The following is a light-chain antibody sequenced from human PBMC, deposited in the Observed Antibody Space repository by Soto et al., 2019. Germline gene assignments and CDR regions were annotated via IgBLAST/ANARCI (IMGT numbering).Light chain of an antibody. CDR2: GAS. CDR1: RSISNY. J-gene: IGKJ3*01. CDR3: QQSYTAPYT. Sequence: DIQMTQSPSSLSASVGDAVSLTCRASRSISNYLNWSQQKPGRAPKLLISGASSLQRGVPSRFSGSGSGSTFTLTITSLQPDDFAIYFCQQSYTAPYTFGPGTKVDIK. V-gene: IGKV1-39*01.